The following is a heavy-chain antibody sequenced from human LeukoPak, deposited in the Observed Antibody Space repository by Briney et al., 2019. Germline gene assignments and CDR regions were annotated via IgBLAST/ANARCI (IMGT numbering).Heavy chain of an antibody. CDR3: ARHYSGTYYRFDS. V-gene: IGHV4-39*01. J-gene: IGHJ4*02. Sequence: PSKSLTLTCTVSGDTFSNSTYFWDRLPQAPGQGLEWIGTISSSGNTYYNPSLKSRVTMSVDTSKNQFSLKLTSVTAADTTVYYCARHYSGTYYRFDSWGQGTLVTVSS. CDR2: ISSSGNT. D-gene: IGHD1-26*01. CDR1: GDTFSNSTYF.